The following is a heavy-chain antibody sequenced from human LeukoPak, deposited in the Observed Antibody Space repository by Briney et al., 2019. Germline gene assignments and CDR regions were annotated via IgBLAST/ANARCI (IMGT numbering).Heavy chain of an antibody. CDR2: TYYSSKWYN. V-gene: IGHV6-1*01. CDR1: GDSVSSNSAT. Sequence: SQTLSLTCAISGDSVSSNSATWNWIRPSPSRGLEWLGRTYYSSKWYNDYAVSVKSRITINPDTSKNQFSLQLNSVSPEYTGVYYCARAMRIAAAGTFYFDYWGQGTLVTVSS. D-gene: IGHD6-25*01. J-gene: IGHJ4*02. CDR3: ARAMRIAAAGTFYFDY.